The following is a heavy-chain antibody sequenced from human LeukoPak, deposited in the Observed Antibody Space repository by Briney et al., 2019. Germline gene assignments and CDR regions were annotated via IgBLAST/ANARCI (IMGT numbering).Heavy chain of an antibody. CDR3: ARDTYLDTAMVDY. CDR2: IYHSGST. D-gene: IGHD5-18*01. Sequence: SETLSLTCAVSGYSISSGYYWGWIRQPPGKGLEWIGCIYHSGSTYYNPSLKSRVTISVDTSKNQFSLKLSSVTAADTAVYYCARDTYLDTAMVDYWGQGTLVTVSS. V-gene: IGHV4-38-2*02. J-gene: IGHJ4*02. CDR1: GYSISSGYY.